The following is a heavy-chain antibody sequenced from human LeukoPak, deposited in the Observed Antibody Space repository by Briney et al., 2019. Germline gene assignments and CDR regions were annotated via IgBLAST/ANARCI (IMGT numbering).Heavy chain of an antibody. D-gene: IGHD3-16*01. Sequence: SVKVSCKASGGTFSSYDISWVRQAPGQGLEWMGRIIPILGITNYAQKFQGRVTITADKSTTTAYMELSSLRSEDTAVYFCARGFESSTSYVSDFDFWGQGTLVTVSS. J-gene: IGHJ4*02. CDR3: ARGFESSTSYVSDFDF. CDR1: GGTFSSYD. V-gene: IGHV1-69*04. CDR2: IIPILGIT.